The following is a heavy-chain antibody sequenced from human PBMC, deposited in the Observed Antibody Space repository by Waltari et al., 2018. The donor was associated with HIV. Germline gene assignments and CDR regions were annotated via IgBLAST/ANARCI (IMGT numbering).Heavy chain of an antibody. CDR1: GYSISSGYY. V-gene: IGHV4-38-2*01. D-gene: IGHD3-22*01. J-gene: IGHJ4*02. Sequence: QVQLQESGPGLVKPSETLSLTCAVSGYSISSGYYWGWIRQPPGKGLEWIGSIYHSGSTYYNPSLKSRVTISVDTSKNQFSLKLSSVTAADTAVYYCARGLGDYYDSSGYYYFDYWGQGTLVTVSS. CDR3: ARGLGDYYDSSGYYYFDY. CDR2: IYHSGST.